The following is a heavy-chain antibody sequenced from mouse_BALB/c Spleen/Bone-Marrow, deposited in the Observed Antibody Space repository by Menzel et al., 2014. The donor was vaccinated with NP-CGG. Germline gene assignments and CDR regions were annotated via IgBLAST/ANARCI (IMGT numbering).Heavy chain of an antibody. CDR2: IRNKANGYTT. Sequence: EVMLVESGGGLVQPGGSLRLSCEASGFTFTDFYMNWVRQPPGQALEWLGFIRNKANGYTTEYSASVKGRFTISRDNSQSILYLQMNTLRAEDSATYYCARDVGRLLFDYWGQGTTLTVSS. CDR1: GFTFTDFY. CDR3: ARDVGRLLFDY. V-gene: IGHV7-3*02. D-gene: IGHD1-2*01. J-gene: IGHJ2*01.